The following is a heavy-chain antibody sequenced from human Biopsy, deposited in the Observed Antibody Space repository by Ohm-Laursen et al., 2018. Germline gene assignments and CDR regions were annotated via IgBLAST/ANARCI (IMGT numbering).Heavy chain of an antibody. CDR3: ARNTGWYGDLYYFDY. CDR1: GYSFTSYY. V-gene: IGHV1-8*02. D-gene: IGHD6-19*01. Sequence: ASVKVSCKASGYSFTSYYMHWVRQAPGQGLEWMGWMNPNSGKTGYAQKFQGRVTMTTNTSVNTAYMELSSLTFEDTAVYFCARNTGWYGDLYYFDYWGQGTLVTVSS. CDR2: MNPNSGKT. J-gene: IGHJ4*02.